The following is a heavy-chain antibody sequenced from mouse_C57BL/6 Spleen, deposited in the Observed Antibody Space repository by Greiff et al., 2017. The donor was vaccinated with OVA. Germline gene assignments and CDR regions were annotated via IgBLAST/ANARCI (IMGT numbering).Heavy chain of an antibody. CDR2: IDPSASYT. Sequence: QVQLQQPGAELVMPGASVKLSCKASGYTFTSYWMHWVKQRPGQGLEWIGEIDPSASYTNYNQKFKGKSPLTVDKSSSTAYMQLSSLTSEDSAVYYCAYGNYYFDYWGQGTTLTVSA. V-gene: IGHV1-69*01. CDR1: GYTFTSYW. D-gene: IGHD2-1*01. J-gene: IGHJ2*01. CDR3: AYGNYYFDY.